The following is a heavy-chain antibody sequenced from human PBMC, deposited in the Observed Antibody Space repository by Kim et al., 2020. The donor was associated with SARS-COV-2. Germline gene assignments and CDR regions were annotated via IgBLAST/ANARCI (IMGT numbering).Heavy chain of an antibody. J-gene: IGHJ3*02. D-gene: IGHD6-19*01. V-gene: IGHV3-64D*09. Sequence: GGSLRLSCSASGFTFSSYAMHWVRQAPGKGLEYVSAISSNGGSTYYADSVKGRFTISRDNSKNTLYLQMSSLRAEDTAVYYCVKVKIAVAGTWDAFDIWGQGTMVTVSS. CDR1: GFTFSSYA. CDR2: ISSNGGST. CDR3: VKVKIAVAGTWDAFDI.